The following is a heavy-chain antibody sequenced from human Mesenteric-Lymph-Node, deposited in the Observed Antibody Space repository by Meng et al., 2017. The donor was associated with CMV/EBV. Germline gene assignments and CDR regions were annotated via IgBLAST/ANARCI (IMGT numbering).Heavy chain of an antibody. CDR1: GFSFSSDS. CDR3: AKESRATINMNWFDP. Sequence: SGFSFSSDSMRWVREAPGKGLGWVAFKRYDGRNKYYEDSVKGRFTISRDNSKNALYLQMNSLRAEDTAVYYCAKESRATINMNWFDPWGQGTLVTVSS. J-gene: IGHJ5*02. V-gene: IGHV3-30*02. CDR2: KRYDGRNK. D-gene: IGHD5-12*01.